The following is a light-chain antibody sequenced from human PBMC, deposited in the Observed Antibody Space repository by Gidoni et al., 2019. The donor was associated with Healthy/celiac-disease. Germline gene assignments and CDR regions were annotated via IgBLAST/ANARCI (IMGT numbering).Light chain of an antibody. J-gene: IGKJ2*01. CDR2: CAS. CDR3: HT. Sequence: DIVMTQSPDSLAVSLGERATINCKSSQSVLYSSNNKNYLAWYQQKPGQPPKLLIYCASTRESGVPDRFSGSGSGTDFTLTISSLQAEDVAVYYGHTFXXXTKLEIK. V-gene: IGKV4-1*01. CDR1: QSVLYSSNNKNY.